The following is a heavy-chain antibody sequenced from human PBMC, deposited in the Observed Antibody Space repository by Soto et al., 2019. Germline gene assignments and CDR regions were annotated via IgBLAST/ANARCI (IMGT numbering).Heavy chain of an antibody. J-gene: IGHJ6*03. CDR2: INAGNGNT. CDR1: GYTFTSYA. Sequence: QVQLVQSGAEVKKPGASVKVSCKASGYTFTSYAMHWVRQAPGQRLEWMGWINAGNGNTKYSQKFQGRVTITRDTSASTAYMELSSLRSEDTAVYYCARGGSIVVVPAAIYYYYYMDVWGKGTTVTVSS. CDR3: ARGGSIVVVPAAIYYYYYMDV. V-gene: IGHV1-3*01. D-gene: IGHD2-2*01.